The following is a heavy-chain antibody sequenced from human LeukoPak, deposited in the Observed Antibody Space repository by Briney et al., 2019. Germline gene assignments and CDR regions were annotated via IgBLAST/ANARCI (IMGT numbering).Heavy chain of an antibody. J-gene: IGHJ4*02. Sequence: GGSLRLSCAASGFPFSSYSMNWVRQAPGKGLEWVSYISASGSNIYYLDSVKGRFTVSRDNTMNSLFLQMYRPRAEDTAVYYCVRVKGIYFDFWGQGTLVTVSS. V-gene: IGHV3-48*01. D-gene: IGHD1-14*01. CDR3: VRVKGIYFDF. CDR2: ISASGSNI. CDR1: GFPFSSYS.